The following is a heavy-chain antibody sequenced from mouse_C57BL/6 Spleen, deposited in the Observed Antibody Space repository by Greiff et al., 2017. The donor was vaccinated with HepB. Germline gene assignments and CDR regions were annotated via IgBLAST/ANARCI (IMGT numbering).Heavy chain of an antibody. CDR2: ISSGSSTI. CDR3: ARPSITTVVANYAMDY. CDR1: GFTFSDYG. J-gene: IGHJ4*01. D-gene: IGHD1-1*01. V-gene: IGHV5-17*01. Sequence: EVKVVESGGGLVKPGGSLKLSCAASGFTFSDYGMHWVRQAPEKGLEWVAYISSGSSTIYYADTVKGRFTISRDNAKNTLFLQMTSLRSEDTAMYYCARPSITTVVANYAMDYWGQGTSVTVSS.